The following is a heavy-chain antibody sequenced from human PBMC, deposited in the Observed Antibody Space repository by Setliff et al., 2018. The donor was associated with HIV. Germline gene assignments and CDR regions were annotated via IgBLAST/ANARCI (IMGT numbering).Heavy chain of an antibody. CDR3: ARASEGYTYGYGFDI. Sequence: SETLSLTCSVSGGSISSRSPYYWGWIRQPPGKGLEWIGSIYPGNTCYNPSLKGRVTISIDKSKNQFSLKVNSVTAADTAVYYCARASEGYTYGYGFDIWGQGTMVTVSS. J-gene: IGHJ3*02. CDR1: GGSISSRSPYY. V-gene: IGHV4-39*07. CDR2: IYPGNT. D-gene: IGHD5-18*01.